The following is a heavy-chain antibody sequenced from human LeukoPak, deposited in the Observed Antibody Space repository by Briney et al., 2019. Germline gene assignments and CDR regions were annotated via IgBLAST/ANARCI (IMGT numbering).Heavy chain of an antibody. V-gene: IGHV4-61*02. CDR3: ARGSSSWSPFNWFDP. Sequence: PSETLSLTCTVSGGSISSGSYYWSWVRQPAGKGLEWIGRIYTSGSTNYNPSLKSRVTISVDTSKNQFSLKLSSVTAADTAVYYCARGSSSWSPFNWFDPWGQGTLVTVFS. D-gene: IGHD6-13*01. CDR2: IYTSGST. CDR1: GGSISSGSYY. J-gene: IGHJ5*02.